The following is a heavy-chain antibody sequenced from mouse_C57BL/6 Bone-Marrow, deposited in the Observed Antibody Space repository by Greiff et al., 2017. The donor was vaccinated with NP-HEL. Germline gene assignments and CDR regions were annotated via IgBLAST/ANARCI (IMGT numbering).Heavy chain of an antibody. V-gene: IGHV14-1*01. CDR3: TTPVGATDWYFDV. CDR2: IDPEDGDT. Sequence: VQLQQSGAELVRPGASVKLSCTASGFNIKDYYMHWVKQRPEQGLEWIGRIDPEDGDTEYAPKFQGKATMTADTSSNTAYLQLSSLTSEDTAVYYCTTPVGATDWYFDVWGTGTTVTVSS. CDR1: GFNIKDYY. D-gene: IGHD1-1*01. J-gene: IGHJ1*03.